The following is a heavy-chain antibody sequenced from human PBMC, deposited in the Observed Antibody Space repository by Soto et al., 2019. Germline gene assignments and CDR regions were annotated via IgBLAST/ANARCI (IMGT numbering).Heavy chain of an antibody. Sequence: QVQMVQSGPQVKKPGSSVKVSCKASGGTLNTYTISWVRQAPRQGFEWMGRIIPALGIPNYAQKFQGRVTMTADKATNTAYMELTSLRSDDTAIYYCMSHYAAWTNDNYFDPWGQGTLVTVSS. CDR2: IIPALGIP. J-gene: IGHJ5*02. CDR3: MSHYAAWTNDNYFDP. V-gene: IGHV1-69*02. CDR1: GGTLNTYT. D-gene: IGHD2-2*01.